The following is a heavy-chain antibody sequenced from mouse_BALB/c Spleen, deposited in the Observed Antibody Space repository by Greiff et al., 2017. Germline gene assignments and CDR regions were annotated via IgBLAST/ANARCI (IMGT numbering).Heavy chain of an antibody. CDR1: GFAFSSYD. J-gene: IGHJ3*01. CDR2: ISSGGGST. V-gene: IGHV5-12-1*01. D-gene: IGHD1-1*01. Sequence: EVKLMESGGGLVKPGGSLKLSCAASGFAFSSYDMSWVRQTPEKRLEWVAYISSGGGSTYYPDTVKGRFTISRDNAKNTLYLQMSSLKSEDTAMYYCARQTIFITTVVAPFAYWGQGTLVTVSA. CDR3: ARQTIFITTVVAPFAY.